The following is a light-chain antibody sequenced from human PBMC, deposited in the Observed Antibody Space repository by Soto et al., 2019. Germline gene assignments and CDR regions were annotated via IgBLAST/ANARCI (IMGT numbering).Light chain of an antibody. V-gene: IGKV3-20*01. CDR3: QQSSRSPIT. J-gene: IGKJ5*01. Sequence: EIVLTQSPGTLSLSPGERVTLSCRASQSLTSRYLAWYQQKAGQAPRLLMYESSSRATGIPDRFSGSGSGTDFTLTISRLEPEDFGVYYCQQSSRSPITLGHGTRLEIK. CDR2: ESS. CDR1: QSLTSRY.